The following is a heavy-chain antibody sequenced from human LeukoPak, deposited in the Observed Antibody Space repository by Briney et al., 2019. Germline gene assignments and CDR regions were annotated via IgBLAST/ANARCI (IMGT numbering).Heavy chain of an antibody. J-gene: IGHJ3*02. CDR2: ISYDGSNK. V-gene: IGHV3-30*18. D-gene: IGHD2-2*01. CDR1: GFTFSSYG. Sequence: GGSLRLSCAASGFTFSSYGMHWVRQAPGKGLEWVAVISYDGSNKYYADSVKGRFTISRDNSKNTLYLQMNSLRAEDTAVYYCAKVPAAIRGAFDIWGQGTMVTVSS. CDR3: AKVPAAIRGAFDI.